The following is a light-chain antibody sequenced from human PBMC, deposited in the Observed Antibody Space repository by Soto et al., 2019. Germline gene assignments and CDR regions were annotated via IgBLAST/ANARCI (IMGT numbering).Light chain of an antibody. V-gene: IGLV2-8*01. CDR3: SSFAGSNTVA. CDR1: SSDVGGYNF. Sequence: QSALTQPPSASGSPGQSVTISCSGTSSDVGGYNFVSWYQQHPGEAPRLIIYEVTKRPSGVPDRFSGSRSGNTASLTVSGLQAEXEADYYCSSFAGSNTVAFGGGTKLTVL. J-gene: IGLJ2*01. CDR2: EVT.